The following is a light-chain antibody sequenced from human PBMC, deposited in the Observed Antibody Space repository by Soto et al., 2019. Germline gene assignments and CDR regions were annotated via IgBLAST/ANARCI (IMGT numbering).Light chain of an antibody. Sequence: DIVMTQSPLSLPVTPGEPASISCRSSQSLLHSNGYNYLDWYLQKPGQSPQLLIYLGSNRSSGVPHRFSSSGSGTDFTLKISSVEAEDVGVYYSMQALQTPLTFGGGTKVDIK. J-gene: IGKJ4*01. CDR1: QSLLHSNGYNY. CDR2: LGS. CDR3: MQALQTPLT. V-gene: IGKV2-28*01.